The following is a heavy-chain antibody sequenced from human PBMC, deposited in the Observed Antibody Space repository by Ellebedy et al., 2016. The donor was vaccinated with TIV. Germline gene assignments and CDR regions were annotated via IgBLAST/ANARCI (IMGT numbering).Heavy chain of an antibody. CDR3: AKDILGRAVGDYGMDV. Sequence: SLKISXAASGFTFDDYAMHWVRQAPGKGLEWVSGINWNSGSIGYAGSVKGRFTISRDNAKNSLYLQMNSLRAEDTALYYCAKDILGRAVGDYGMDVWGQGTTVTVSS. CDR2: INWNSGSI. D-gene: IGHD3-10*01. V-gene: IGHV3-9*01. J-gene: IGHJ6*02. CDR1: GFTFDDYA.